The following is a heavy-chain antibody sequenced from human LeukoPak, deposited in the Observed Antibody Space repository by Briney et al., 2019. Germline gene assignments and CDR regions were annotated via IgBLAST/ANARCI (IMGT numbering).Heavy chain of an antibody. CDR3: AKARIYSGYDYALFDY. V-gene: IGHV3-23*01. Sequence: VGSLRLSCAASGFTFSSYAMSWVRQAPGKGLEWVSAISGSGGSTYYADSVKGRFTISRDNSKNTLYLQMNSLRAEDTAVYYCAKARIYSGYDYALFDYWGQGTLVTVSS. D-gene: IGHD5-12*01. J-gene: IGHJ4*02. CDR2: ISGSGGST. CDR1: GFTFSSYA.